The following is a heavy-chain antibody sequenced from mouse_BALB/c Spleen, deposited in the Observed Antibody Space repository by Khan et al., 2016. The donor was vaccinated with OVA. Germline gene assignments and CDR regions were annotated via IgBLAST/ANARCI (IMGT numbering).Heavy chain of an antibody. CDR2: INTYTGEP. V-gene: IGHV9-3-1*01. CDR3: ARPTYFSYTLDH. J-gene: IGHJ4*01. CDR1: GYTFTSYG. D-gene: IGHD2-10*01. Sequence: QIQLVQSGSELKKPGETVKISCKASGYTFTSYGMNWVKQSPGKALKWMGWINTYTGEPTYADDFKGRFAFSLETSASTAYLQINNLKNEDTATYFCARPTYFSYTLDHWGQGTSVTVSS.